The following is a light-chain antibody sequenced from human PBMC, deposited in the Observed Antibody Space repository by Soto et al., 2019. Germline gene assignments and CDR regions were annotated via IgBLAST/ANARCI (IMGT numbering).Light chain of an antibody. CDR3: QQLNSYPPT. V-gene: IGKV3-20*01. Sequence: EIVLTQSPGTLSLSPGERATLSCRASQSVSSSYLAWYQQKPGQAPRLLIYGASSRATGIPDRFSGSGSGTDFTLTISRLEPEDFATYYCQQLNSYPPTFGGGTKVDIK. J-gene: IGKJ4*01. CDR1: QSVSSSY. CDR2: GAS.